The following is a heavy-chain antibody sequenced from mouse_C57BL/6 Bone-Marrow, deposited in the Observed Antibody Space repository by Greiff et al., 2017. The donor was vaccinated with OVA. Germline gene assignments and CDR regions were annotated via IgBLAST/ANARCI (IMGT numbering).Heavy chain of an antibody. D-gene: IGHD2-10*02. CDR2: IDPETGGT. J-gene: IGHJ3*01. CDR3: TRPYGNYPAFAY. V-gene: IGHV1-15*01. Sequence: QVQLQQSGAELVRPGASVTLSCKASGYTFTDYEMHWVKQTPVHGLEWIGAIDPETGGTAYNQKFKGQAILTADKSSSTAYMELRSLTSEDSAVYYCTRPYGNYPAFAYWGQGTLVTVSA. CDR1: GYTFTDYE.